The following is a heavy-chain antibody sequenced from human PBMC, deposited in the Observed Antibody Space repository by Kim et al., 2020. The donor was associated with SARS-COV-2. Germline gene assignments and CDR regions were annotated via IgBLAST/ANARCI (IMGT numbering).Heavy chain of an antibody. J-gene: IGHJ4*02. Sequence: KYYSTSLKTRLTISKDTSKNQVVLTMTNMDPVDTATYYCVTMVRGVNFDYWGQGTLVTVSS. D-gene: IGHD3-10*01. CDR2: K. V-gene: IGHV2-70*01. CDR3: VTMVRGVNFDY.